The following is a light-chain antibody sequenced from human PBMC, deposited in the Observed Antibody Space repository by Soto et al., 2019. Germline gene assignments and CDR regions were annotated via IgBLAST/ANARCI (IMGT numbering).Light chain of an antibody. Sequence: QPVLTQPPSVSGAPGQRVTISCTGSSSTIGDYDVHWYQQLPGTAPKLLIYGTNIRPSGVPDRFSGSKSDTSASLAITGLQAEDEADYYCQSYDSSLSGWVFGGGTKLTVL. V-gene: IGLV1-40*01. CDR2: GTN. CDR3: QSYDSSLSGWV. J-gene: IGLJ3*02. CDR1: SSTIGDYD.